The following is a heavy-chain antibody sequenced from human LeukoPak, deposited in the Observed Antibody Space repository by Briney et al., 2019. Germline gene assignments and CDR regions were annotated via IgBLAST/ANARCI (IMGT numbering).Heavy chain of an antibody. Sequence: GESLKISCKGSGYSFASSWIGWVRQMPGKGLEWMGIIYPGDSDTRYSPSFQGQVTTSADKSISTAYLQWSSLKASDTAMYYCARRPGIGGRIVVVPVAIPLDYWGQGTLVAVSS. CDR1: GYSFASSW. V-gene: IGHV5-51*01. CDR3: ARRPGIGGRIVVVPVAIPLDY. D-gene: IGHD2-2*01. CDR2: IYPGDSDT. J-gene: IGHJ4*02.